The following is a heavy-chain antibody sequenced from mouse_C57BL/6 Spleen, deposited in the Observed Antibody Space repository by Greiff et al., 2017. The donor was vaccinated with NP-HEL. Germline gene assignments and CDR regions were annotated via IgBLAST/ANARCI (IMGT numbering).Heavy chain of an antibody. J-gene: IGHJ1*03. D-gene: IGHD2-3*01. CDR2: IWSGGST. CDR1: GFSLTSYG. V-gene: IGHV2-2*01. CDR3: ARNYDGYAYWYFDV. Sequence: QVQLKESGPGLVQPSQSLSITCTVSGFSLTSYGVHWVRQSPGKGLEWLGVIWSGGSTDYNAAFISRLSISKDNSKSQVFFKMNSLQADDTAIYYCARNYDGYAYWYFDVWGTGTTVTVSS.